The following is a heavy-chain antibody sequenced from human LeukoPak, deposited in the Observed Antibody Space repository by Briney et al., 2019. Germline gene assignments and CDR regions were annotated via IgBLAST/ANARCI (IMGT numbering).Heavy chain of an antibody. J-gene: IGHJ4*02. CDR2: ISSSSSYI. D-gene: IGHD6-13*01. CDR3: ARDPYSSSFFDY. CDR1: GFTFSSYS. V-gene: IGHV3-21*01. Sequence: PGGSLRLSCAASGFTFSSYSMNWVRQAPGRGLEWVSSISSSSSYIYYADSVKGRFTISRDNAKNSLYLQMNSLRAEDTAVYYCARDPYSSSFFDYWGQGTLVTVSS.